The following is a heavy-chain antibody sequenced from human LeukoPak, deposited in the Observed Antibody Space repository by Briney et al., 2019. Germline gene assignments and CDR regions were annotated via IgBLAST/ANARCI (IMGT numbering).Heavy chain of an antibody. CDR2: INGAGGAT. Sequence: PGGSLRLSCGASGFTFNNYAMSWVRQAPGKGMERVSVINGAGGATYYADSLKGRFAISRDNSKNTLYLQINSLRAEDTAVYHCARAPGSLVSIADRPYYFDYWGQGTLVTVSS. CDR1: GFTFNNYA. CDR3: ARAPGSLVSIADRPYYFDY. V-gene: IGHV3-23*01. D-gene: IGHD6-6*01. J-gene: IGHJ4*02.